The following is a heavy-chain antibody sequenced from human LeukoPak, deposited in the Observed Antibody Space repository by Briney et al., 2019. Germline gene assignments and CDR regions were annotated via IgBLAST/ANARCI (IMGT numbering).Heavy chain of an antibody. Sequence: GGSLRLSCAASGFTFSSYAMSWVRQAPGKGLEWVSAISGSGGSTYYADSVKGRFTISRDNAKNSLYLQMNSLRAEDTAVYYCARLGDSSGYYTYYFDYWGQGTLVTVSS. CDR3: ARLGDSSGYYTYYFDY. D-gene: IGHD3-22*01. J-gene: IGHJ4*02. CDR2: ISGSGGST. V-gene: IGHV3-23*01. CDR1: GFTFSSYA.